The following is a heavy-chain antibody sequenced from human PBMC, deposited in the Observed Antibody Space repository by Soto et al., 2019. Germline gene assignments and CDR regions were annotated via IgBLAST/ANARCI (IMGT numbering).Heavy chain of an antibody. CDR2: IKEDGSQY. CDR1: GFSFSNYW. J-gene: IGHJ4*02. V-gene: IGHV3-7*04. D-gene: IGHD3-10*01. Sequence: EMQLVDSGGGLVQPGDSLRLSCVASGFSFSNYWMAWVRQAPGKGLEWVDNIKEDGSQYTYVASVKGRFTISRDNAENSLSLQMNSLRAEDTAVYYCARETHYYATGGQGTLVTVSS. CDR3: ARETHYYAT.